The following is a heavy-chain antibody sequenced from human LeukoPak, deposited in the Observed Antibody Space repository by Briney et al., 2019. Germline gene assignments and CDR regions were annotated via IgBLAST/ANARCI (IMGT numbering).Heavy chain of an antibody. Sequence: GGSLRLSCAASGFTFTSYTMNWVRQAPGKGLEWVSSISSGSSFLKYADSVKGRFTISRDNSKNTLYLQMNSLRAEDTAVYYCARDVGYCSSTSCFTPPDYWGQGTLVTVSS. J-gene: IGHJ4*02. D-gene: IGHD2-2*02. V-gene: IGHV3-21*01. CDR1: GFTFTSYT. CDR3: ARDVGYCSSTSCFTPPDY. CDR2: ISSGSSFL.